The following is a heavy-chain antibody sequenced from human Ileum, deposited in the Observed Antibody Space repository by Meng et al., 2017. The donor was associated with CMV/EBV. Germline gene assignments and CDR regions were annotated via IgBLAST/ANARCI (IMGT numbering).Heavy chain of an antibody. J-gene: IGHJ5*02. V-gene: IGHV1-69*05. CDR2: IIPAFGAA. CDR1: IFSTHC. Sequence: IFSTHCMNWVRQAPGQGLEWVRGIIPAFGAADFAQKFKGRVTITTDESTNTAYMELSSLRSEDTAVYYCARDPHPYNAWSGYYRWFDPWGQGTLVTVS. CDR3: ARDPHPYNAWSGYYRWFDP. D-gene: IGHD3-3*01.